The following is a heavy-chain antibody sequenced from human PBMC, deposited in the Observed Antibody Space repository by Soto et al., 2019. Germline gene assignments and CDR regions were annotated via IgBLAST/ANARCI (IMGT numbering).Heavy chain of an antibody. Sequence: GGSLRLSCAASGFTFSSYSMNWVRQAPGKGLVWLSSISSSSSYIYYADSVKGRFTISRDNAKNSLYLQMNSLRAEDTAVYYCARVLGPGYYYYGMDVWGQGTTVTVSS. V-gene: IGHV3-21*01. CDR2: ISSSSSYI. J-gene: IGHJ6*02. D-gene: IGHD7-27*01. CDR1: GFTFSSYS. CDR3: ARVLGPGYYYYGMDV.